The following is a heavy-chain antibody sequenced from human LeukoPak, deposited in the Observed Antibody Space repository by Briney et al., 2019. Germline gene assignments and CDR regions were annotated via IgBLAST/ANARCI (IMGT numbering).Heavy chain of an antibody. CDR3: AREHWERRRGGDSSGWYGRDYFDY. J-gene: IGHJ4*02. Sequence: AASVKVSCQGCGYTFTSYYMHWVRQAPGQGLEWMGIINPSGGSTSYAHKFQGRATMTRDTSTSTVYMELSSLRSEDTAVYYCAREHWERRRGGDSSGWYGRDYFDYWGQGALVTVSS. CDR1: GYTFTSYY. CDR2: INPSGGST. D-gene: IGHD6-19*01. V-gene: IGHV1-46*01.